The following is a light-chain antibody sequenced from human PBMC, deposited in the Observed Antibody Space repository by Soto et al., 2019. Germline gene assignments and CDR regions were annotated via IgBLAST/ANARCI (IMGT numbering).Light chain of an antibody. CDR3: GSYTRIGPLGV. CDR2: EVT. J-gene: IGLJ3*02. V-gene: IGLV2-14*01. CDR1: SNDVGGYDY. Sequence: QSALTQPASVSGSPGQSITISCIGTSNDVGGYDYVSWYQQHPGKAPKLIIYEVTSRPSGVSNRFSGSKSGNTASLTISGLQADDEADYCCGSYTRIGPLGVFGGGTKVTVL.